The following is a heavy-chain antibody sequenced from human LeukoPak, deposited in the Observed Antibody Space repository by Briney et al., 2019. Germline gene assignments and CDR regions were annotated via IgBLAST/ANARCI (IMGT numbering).Heavy chain of an antibody. CDR3: ARDQGIAVAGHLDY. CDR1: GFTFSSYS. CDR2: ISSSSSTI. D-gene: IGHD6-19*01. J-gene: IGHJ4*02. Sequence: PGGSLRLSCAASGFTFSSYSMTWVRQAPGKGLEWVSYISSSSSTIYYADSVKGRFTISRDNAKNSLYLQMNSLRDEDTAVYYCARDQGIAVAGHLDYWGQGTLVTVSS. V-gene: IGHV3-48*02.